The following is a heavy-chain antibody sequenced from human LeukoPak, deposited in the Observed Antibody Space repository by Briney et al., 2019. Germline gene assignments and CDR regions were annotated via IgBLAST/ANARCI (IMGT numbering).Heavy chain of an antibody. CDR1: GFTFSSYG. CDR2: IWYDGSNK. Sequence: GGSLRLSCAASGFTFSSYGMHWVRQAPGKGLEWVAVIWYDGSNKYYADSVKGRFTISRDNSKNTLYLQMNSLRAEDTAVYYFARDRSANGGSDYWGQGTLVTVSS. D-gene: IGHD4-23*01. CDR3: ARDRSANGGSDY. J-gene: IGHJ4*02. V-gene: IGHV3-33*01.